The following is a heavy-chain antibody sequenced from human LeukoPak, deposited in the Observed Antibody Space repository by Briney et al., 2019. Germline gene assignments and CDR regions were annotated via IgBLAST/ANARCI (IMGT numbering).Heavy chain of an antibody. CDR2: ISLSSSTI. J-gene: IGHJ4*02. D-gene: IGHD6-13*01. CDR3: ARGSYSSSWKTFDY. CDR1: GFTFSNFG. Sequence: GGSLRLSCAASGFTFSNFGMNWVRQAPGKGLEWVSYISLSSSTIYYADSVKGRFTISRDTAKNSLYLQMNSLRAEDTAVYYCARGSYSSSWKTFDYWGQGTLVTVSS. V-gene: IGHV3-48*01.